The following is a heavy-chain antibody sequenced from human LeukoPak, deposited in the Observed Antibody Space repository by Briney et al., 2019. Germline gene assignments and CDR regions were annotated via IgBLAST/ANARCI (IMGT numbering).Heavy chain of an antibody. J-gene: IGHJ4*02. V-gene: IGHV3-7*04. CDR3: ARGSSGSYWPTSPGVFDY. CDR2: IKQDGSEK. Sequence: GGSLRLSCAASGFTFSSYWMSWVRQAPGKRLEWVANIKQDGSEKYYVDSVKGRFTISRDNAKNSLYLQMNSLRAEDTAVYYCARGSSGSYWPTSPGVFDYWGQGTLVTVSS. D-gene: IGHD3-22*01. CDR1: GFTFSSYW.